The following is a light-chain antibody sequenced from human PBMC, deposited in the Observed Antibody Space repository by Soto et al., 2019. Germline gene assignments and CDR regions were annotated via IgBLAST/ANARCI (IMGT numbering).Light chain of an antibody. V-gene: IGLV2-14*01. J-gene: IGLJ3*02. CDR1: SNDVGGYNY. Sequence: QSALTQPASVSGSPGQSIAISCTGTSNDVGGYNYVSWYQQEPGKAPKLLIYDVTTRPSGVSSRFSGSKSGNTASLTISGLQIEDEANYYCTSYTSISTVVFGGGTKLTVL. CDR2: DVT. CDR3: TSYTSISTVV.